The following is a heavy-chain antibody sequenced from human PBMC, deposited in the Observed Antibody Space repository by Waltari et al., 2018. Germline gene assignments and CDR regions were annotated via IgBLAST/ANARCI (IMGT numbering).Heavy chain of an antibody. V-gene: IGHV1-2*02. Sequence: QVQLVQSGAEVKKPGASVKVSCKASGYTFTGYYMHWVRQAPGQGLEWMGWINPNSGGTNYAQKFQGRVTMTRDTSISTAYMGRSRRRSDDTAVYYCVGEETVTTGWCDPWGQGTLVTVSS. CDR3: VGEETVTTGWCDP. CDR2: INPNSGGT. J-gene: IGHJ5*02. D-gene: IGHD4-17*01. CDR1: GYTFTGYY.